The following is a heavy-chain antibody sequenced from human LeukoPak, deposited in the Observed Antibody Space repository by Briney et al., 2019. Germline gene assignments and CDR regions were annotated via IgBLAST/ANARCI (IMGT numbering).Heavy chain of an antibody. CDR1: GGTFSSYA. D-gene: IGHD3-16*01. J-gene: IGHJ4*02. V-gene: IGHV1-69*04. Sequence: ASVKVSCTASGGTFSSYAISWVRQAPGQGPEWMGRIIPIFGIANYAQKLQGRVTITADKSTSTAYMELSSLRSEDTAVYYCARDGGTQHYWGQGTLVTVSS. CDR2: IIPIFGIA. CDR3: ARDGGTQHY.